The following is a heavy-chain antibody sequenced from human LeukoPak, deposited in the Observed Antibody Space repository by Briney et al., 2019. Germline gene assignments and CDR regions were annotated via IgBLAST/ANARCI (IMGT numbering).Heavy chain of an antibody. CDR1: GFTVSSNY. D-gene: IGHD1-26*01. CDR3: ARDLGPHSGSYYFKDY. CDR2: IYSGGST. J-gene: IGHJ4*02. V-gene: IGHV3-66*01. Sequence: GGSLRLSCAASGFTVSSNYMSWVRQAPGKGLEWVSVIYSGGSTYYADSVKGRFTISRDNSKNTLYLQMNSLRAEDTAVYYCARDLGPHSGSYYFKDYWGQGTLVTVSS.